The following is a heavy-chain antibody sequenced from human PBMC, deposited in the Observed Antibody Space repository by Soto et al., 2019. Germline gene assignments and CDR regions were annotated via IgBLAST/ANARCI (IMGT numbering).Heavy chain of an antibody. CDR2: ISAYNGNT. CDR1: GYTFTSYG. Sequence: ASVKVSCKASGYTFTSYGISWVRQAPGQGLEWMGWISAYNGNTNYAQKLQGRVTMTTDTSTGTAYMELRSLRSDDTAVYYCARDEMYDFWSGYYYGMDVWGQGTTVTVSS. CDR3: ARDEMYDFWSGYYYGMDV. D-gene: IGHD3-3*01. V-gene: IGHV1-18*01. J-gene: IGHJ6*02.